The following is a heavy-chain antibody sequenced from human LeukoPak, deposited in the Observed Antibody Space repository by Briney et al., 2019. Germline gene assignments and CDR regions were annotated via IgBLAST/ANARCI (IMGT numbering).Heavy chain of an antibody. CDR2: ISYDGSNK. Sequence: GGSLRLSCAASGFTFSSYAMHWVRQAPGKGLEWVAVISYDGSNKYYADSVKGRFTISRDNSKNTLYLQMNSLRAEDTAVYYCARDGWGTIAVASTGWFDPWGQGTLVTVSS. J-gene: IGHJ5*02. D-gene: IGHD6-19*01. CDR1: GFTFSSYA. V-gene: IGHV3-30*04. CDR3: ARDGWGTIAVASTGWFDP.